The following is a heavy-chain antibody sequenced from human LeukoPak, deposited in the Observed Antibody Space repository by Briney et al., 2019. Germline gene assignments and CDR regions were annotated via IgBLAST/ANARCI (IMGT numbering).Heavy chain of an antibody. V-gene: IGHV4-30-4*07. CDR1: GGSISSGGYS. J-gene: IGHJ4*02. CDR3: ARHGPNLEWELLAWYFDY. CDR2: IYYSGST. Sequence: KPSETLSLTCAVSGGSISSGGYSWSWTRQPPGKGLEWIGYIYYSGSTYHNPSLKSRVTISVDTSKNQFSLKLSSVTAADTAVYYCARHGPNLEWELLAWYFDYWGQGTLVTVSS. D-gene: IGHD1-26*01.